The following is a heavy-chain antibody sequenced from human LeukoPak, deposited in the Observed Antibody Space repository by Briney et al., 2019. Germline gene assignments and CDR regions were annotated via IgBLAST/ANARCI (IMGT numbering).Heavy chain of an antibody. V-gene: IGHV4-61*02. CDR2: IYTSGST. CDR3: ARDRAAAGTYYYYYYGMDV. D-gene: IGHD6-13*01. CDR1: GGSISSGSYY. J-gene: IGHJ6*02. Sequence: PSETLSLTCTVSGGSISSGSYYWSWIRQPAGKGLEWIGRIYTSGSTNYNPSLKSRVTISVDTSKNQFSLQLNSVTPEDTAVYYCARDRAAAGTYYYYYYGMDVWGQGTTVTVSS.